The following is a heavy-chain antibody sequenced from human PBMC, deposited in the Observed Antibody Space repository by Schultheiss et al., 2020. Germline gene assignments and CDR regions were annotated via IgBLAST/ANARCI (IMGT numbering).Heavy chain of an antibody. V-gene: IGHV5-51*01. D-gene: IGHD3-10*01. CDR3: ARHSGGSGSYYFPYYYYGMDV. CDR1: GYSFTSYW. Sequence: VESLKISCKGSGYSFTSYWIGWVRQMPGKGLEWMGIIYPGDSDTRYSPSFQGQVTISADKSISTAYLQWSSLKASDTAMYYCARHSGGSGSYYFPYYYYGMDVWGPGTTVTVAS. J-gene: IGHJ6*02. CDR2: IYPGDSDT.